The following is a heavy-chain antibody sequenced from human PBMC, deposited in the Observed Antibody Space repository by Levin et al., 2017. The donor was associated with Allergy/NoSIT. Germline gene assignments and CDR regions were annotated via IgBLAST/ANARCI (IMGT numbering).Heavy chain of an antibody. CDR2: ISSNGGST. V-gene: IGHV3-64*01. Sequence: GESLKISCAASGFTFSSYAMHWVRQAPGKGLEYVSAISSNGGSTYYANSVKGRFTISRDNSKNTLYLQMGSLRAEDMAVYYCARGDTVTTYYYYYGMDVWGQGTTVTVSS. CDR3: ARGDTVTTYYYYYGMDV. J-gene: IGHJ6*02. D-gene: IGHD4-17*01. CDR1: GFTFSSYA.